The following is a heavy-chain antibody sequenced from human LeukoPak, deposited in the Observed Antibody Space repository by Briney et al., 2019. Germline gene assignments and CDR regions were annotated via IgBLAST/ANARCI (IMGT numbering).Heavy chain of an antibody. CDR3: ARGSAPDYYDSSGYYFDY. J-gene: IGHJ4*02. V-gene: IGHV1-46*01. D-gene: IGHD3-22*01. CDR2: INPSGGST. Sequence: GASVKVSCKASGYTFTSYYMHWVRQAPGQGLEWMGIINPSGGSTSYPQKFQGRVTMTSDMSTSIVYMELSSLRSEDTAVYYCARGSAPDYYDSSGYYFDYWGQGTLVTVSS. CDR1: GYTFTSYY.